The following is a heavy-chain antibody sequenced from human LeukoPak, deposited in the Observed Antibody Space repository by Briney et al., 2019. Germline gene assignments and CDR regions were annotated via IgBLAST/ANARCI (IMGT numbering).Heavy chain of an antibody. J-gene: IGHJ4*02. D-gene: IGHD1-26*01. V-gene: IGHV3-15*01. CDR1: GFTFSNAW. Sequence: GGSLRLSCAASGFTFSNAWMAWVRQAPGKGLEWVGRIKAKAHGGTIEYAAPVKGRFTISRDDSKNTLYLQMNSLKAEDTAVYYCTTDGVGVEGATYDNWGQGTLVSVSS. CDR2: IKAKAHGGTI. CDR3: TTDGVGVEGATYDN.